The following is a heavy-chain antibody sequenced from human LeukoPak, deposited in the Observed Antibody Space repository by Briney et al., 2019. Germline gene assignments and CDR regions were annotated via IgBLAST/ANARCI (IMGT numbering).Heavy chain of an antibody. CDR1: GFTFSSYS. CDR3: ARGSRVSWAPGVDYYYYYMDV. D-gene: IGHD5-12*01. J-gene: IGHJ6*03. V-gene: IGHV3-21*01. CDR2: ISSSSSYI. Sequence: PGGSLRLSCAASGFTFSSYSMNWVRQAPGKGLEWVSSISSSSSYIYYADSVKGRFTISRDNAKNSLYLQMNSLRAEDTAVYYCARGSRVSWAPGVDYYYYYMDVWGKGTTVTVSS.